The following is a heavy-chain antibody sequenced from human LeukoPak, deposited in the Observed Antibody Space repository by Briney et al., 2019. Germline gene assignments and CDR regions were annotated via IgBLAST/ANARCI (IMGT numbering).Heavy chain of an antibody. D-gene: IGHD3-3*02. CDR3: TTDSTDY. CDR2: IKSKTDGGTT. Sequence: WIRQPPGKGLEWVGRIKSKTDGGTTDYAAPVKGRFTISRDDSKNTLYLQMNSLKTEDTAVYYCTTDSTDYWGQGTLVTVSS. V-gene: IGHV3-15*07. J-gene: IGHJ4*02.